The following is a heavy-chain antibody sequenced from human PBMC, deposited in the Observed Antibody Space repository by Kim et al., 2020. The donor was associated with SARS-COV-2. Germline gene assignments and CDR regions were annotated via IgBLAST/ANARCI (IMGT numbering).Heavy chain of an antibody. Sequence: GESLKISCKGSGYSFTSYWIGWVRQMPGKGLEWMGIIYPGDSDTRYSPSFQGQVTISADKSISTAYLQWSSLKASDTAMYYWARHSRSPGYYYYGMDVWGQGTTVTVSS. CDR1: GYSFTSYW. D-gene: IGHD6-13*01. V-gene: IGHV5-51*01. CDR2: IYPGDSDT. J-gene: IGHJ6*02. CDR3: ARHSRSPGYYYYGMDV.